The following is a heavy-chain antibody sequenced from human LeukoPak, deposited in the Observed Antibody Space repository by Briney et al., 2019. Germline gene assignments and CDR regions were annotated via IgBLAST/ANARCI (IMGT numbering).Heavy chain of an antibody. V-gene: IGHV3-53*01. D-gene: IGHD3-10*01. CDR2: IYSGGST. CDR1: GFTVSSNY. J-gene: IGHJ6*04. CDR3: ARDWFGGYGSGRGYYGMDV. Sequence: SGGSLRLSCAASGFTVSSNYMSWVRQAPGKGLEWVSVIYSGGSTYYADSVKGRFTISRDNSKNTLYPQMNSLRAEDTAVYYCARDWFGGYGSGRGYYGMDVWGKGTTVTVSS.